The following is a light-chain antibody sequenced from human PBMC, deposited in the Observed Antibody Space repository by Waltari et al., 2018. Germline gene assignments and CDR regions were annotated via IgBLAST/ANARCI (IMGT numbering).Light chain of an antibody. CDR1: PCLLSRSDSKNF. J-gene: IGKJ1*01. CDR3: QQYDSKPPT. CDR2: CAS. Sequence: DIVMTQSPDSLAVSLGERATINCQSSPCLLSRSDSKNFLAWYQQKPGHSPKLLIHCASTRESGVPDRFSGSGSGTDFTLTISTLEGEDVAVYYCQQYDSKPPTFGQGTKVDIK. V-gene: IGKV4-1*01.